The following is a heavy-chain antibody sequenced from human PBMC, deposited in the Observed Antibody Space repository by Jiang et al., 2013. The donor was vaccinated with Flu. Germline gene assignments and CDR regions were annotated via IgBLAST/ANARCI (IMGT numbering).Heavy chain of an antibody. D-gene: IGHD6-19*01. CDR2: ISYDGSNK. V-gene: IGHV3-33*05. CDR3: ARDPQGYSGWYQDAGDNWFDP. CDR1: GFTFSSYG. Sequence: GVVQPGRSLRLSCAASGFTFSSYGMHWVRQAPGKGLEWVAVISYDGSNKYYADSVKGRFTISRDNSKNTLYLQMNSLRAEDTAVYYCARDPQGYSGWYQDAGDNWFDPWGQGTLVTVSS. J-gene: IGHJ5*02.